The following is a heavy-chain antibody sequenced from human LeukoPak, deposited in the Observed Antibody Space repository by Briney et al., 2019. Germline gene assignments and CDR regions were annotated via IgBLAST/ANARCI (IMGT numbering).Heavy chain of an antibody. Sequence: PGGSLRLSCAASGFTFSTRAMSWVRQAPARGLEWVSSITGGGGTFYADSVKGRCTLSRDDSRNTVYLQLNNLSVDVTAVYYCAKANWVSNADAVWWGQGTLVTVSS. CDR2: ITGGGGT. V-gene: IGHV3-23*01. CDR3: AKANWVSNADAVW. CDR1: GFTFSTRA. J-gene: IGHJ4*02. D-gene: IGHD2-2*01.